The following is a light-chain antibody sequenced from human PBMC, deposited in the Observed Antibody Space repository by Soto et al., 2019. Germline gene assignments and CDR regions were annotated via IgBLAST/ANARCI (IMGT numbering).Light chain of an antibody. CDR1: QSISSW. CDR2: QAS. V-gene: IGKV1-5*03. CDR3: QQFNSYPGT. Sequence: DIQMTQSPSTLSASVGDRVTITCRASQSISSWLAWYQQKPGKAPKLLIYQASSLKSGVPSRFSGSGSGTEFTLTISSLQPDDCATYYCQQFNSYPGTFGQGTQVEIK. J-gene: IGKJ1*01.